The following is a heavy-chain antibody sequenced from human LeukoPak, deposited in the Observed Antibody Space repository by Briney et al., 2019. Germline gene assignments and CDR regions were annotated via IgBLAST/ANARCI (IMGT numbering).Heavy chain of an antibody. CDR1: GGSISSSSLY. V-gene: IGHV4-39*07. Sequence: SETLSLTCIVSGGSISSSSLYWGWIRQTPGKGLEWIGSIYYSGTTYYNPSLKSRVTISVDTSKNQSSPKLSSVTAADTAVYYCARGGQEGLFDYWGQGTLVTVSS. D-gene: IGHD3/OR15-3a*01. J-gene: IGHJ4*02. CDR3: ARGGQEGLFDY. CDR2: IYYSGTT.